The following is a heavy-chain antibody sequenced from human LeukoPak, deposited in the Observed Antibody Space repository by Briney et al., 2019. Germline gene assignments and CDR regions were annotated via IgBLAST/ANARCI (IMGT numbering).Heavy chain of an antibody. Sequence: GGSLRLSCAASGFTFSSYSMNWVRQAPGKGLEWVSYISSSSSTIYYADSVKGRFTISRDNAKDSLYLQMNSLRDEDTAVYYCASDLRSSGWYGPGGWGQGTLVTVSS. CDR2: ISSSSSTI. D-gene: IGHD6-19*01. V-gene: IGHV3-48*02. CDR1: GFTFSSYS. CDR3: ASDLRSSGWYGPGG. J-gene: IGHJ4*02.